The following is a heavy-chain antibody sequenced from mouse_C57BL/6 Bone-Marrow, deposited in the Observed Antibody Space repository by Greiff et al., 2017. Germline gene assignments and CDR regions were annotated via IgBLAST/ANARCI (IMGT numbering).Heavy chain of an antibody. CDR3: ARRTAAVAAGGY. D-gene: IGHD1-1*01. CDR1: GYTFTGYW. V-gene: IGHV1-9*01. J-gene: IGHJ2*01. Sequence: VKVVESGAELMKPGASVKLSCKASGYTFTGYWIAWVKQRPGHGLEWIGEILPGSGSTNYNEKFKGQATFTADTSSNTAYMQLSSLTTEDSAIYYCARRTAAVAAGGYWGQGTTLTVSS. CDR2: ILPGSGST.